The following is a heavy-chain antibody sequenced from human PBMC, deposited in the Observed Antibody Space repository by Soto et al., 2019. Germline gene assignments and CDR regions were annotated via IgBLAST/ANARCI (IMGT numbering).Heavy chain of an antibody. J-gene: IGHJ6*02. V-gene: IGHV4-39*01. CDR1: GGSISSSSYY. D-gene: IGHD2-15*01. Sequence: SETLSLTCTVSGGSISSSSYYWGWIRQPPGKGLEWIGSIYYSGSTYYNPSLKSRVTLSVDTSKNQFSLKLSSVTAADTAVYYCARWGPPRSVVTHYGDQDVWGQGTTVTVSS. CDR3: ARWGPPRSVVTHYGDQDV. CDR2: IYYSGST.